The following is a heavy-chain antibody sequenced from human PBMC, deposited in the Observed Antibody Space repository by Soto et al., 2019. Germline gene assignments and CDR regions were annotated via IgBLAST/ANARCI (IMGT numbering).Heavy chain of an antibody. CDR3: ARDAGYCSGGSCQLTNWFGR. V-gene: IGHV1-2*02. J-gene: IGHJ5*02. CDR1: GFTFTDSY. D-gene: IGHD2-15*01. Sequence: GASVKVSCKASGFTFTDSYMNWVRQAPGQGLEWMGWINPNSGGTYYAQKFQGRVTMTRDTSITTAYMELSRLRSDDTAVYYCARDAGYCSGGSCQLTNWFGRWGRGTLVTVSS. CDR2: INPNSGGT.